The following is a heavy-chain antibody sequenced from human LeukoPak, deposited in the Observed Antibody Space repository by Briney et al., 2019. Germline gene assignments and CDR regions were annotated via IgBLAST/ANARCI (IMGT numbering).Heavy chain of an antibody. J-gene: IGHJ3*02. V-gene: IGHV4-39*07. Sequence: PSETLSLTCTVSGGSISSSSYYWGWIRQPPGKGLEWIGSIYCSGSTYYNPSLKSRVTISVDRSKNQFSLKLSSVTAADTAVYYCARVAYDTDAFDIWGQGTMVTVSS. CDR1: GGSISSSSYY. D-gene: IGHD3-16*01. CDR2: IYCSGST. CDR3: ARVAYDTDAFDI.